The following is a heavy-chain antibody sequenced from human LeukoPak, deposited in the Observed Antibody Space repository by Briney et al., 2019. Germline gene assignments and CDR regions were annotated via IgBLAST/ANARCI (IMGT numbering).Heavy chain of an antibody. Sequence: GGSLRLSCAASGFTFSTNGMHWVRQAPGKGLEWVAVISYDEKTKYYADSVKGRFTISRDNSRNTLYLEMNSLRAEDTAVYYCARYGRYRAFDIWGQGTMVTVSS. CDR1: GFTFSTNG. CDR2: ISYDEKTK. J-gene: IGHJ3*02. CDR3: ARYGRYRAFDI. D-gene: IGHD1-26*01. V-gene: IGHV3-30*03.